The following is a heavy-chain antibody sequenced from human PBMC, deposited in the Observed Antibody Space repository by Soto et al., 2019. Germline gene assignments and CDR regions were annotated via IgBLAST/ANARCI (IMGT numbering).Heavy chain of an antibody. D-gene: IGHD2-21*01. Sequence: QVQLVESGGGVVQPGRSLRLSCAASGFNFSGHGMHWVRQPPGKGLEWVAFIWYDGSNKNYADSVKGRLTISRDNSKNTVYLQMNSLRVDDTAVYYCVRDGQQATPYSYDIWGPWTMVIVSP. CDR1: GFNFSGHG. CDR2: IWYDGSNK. J-gene: IGHJ3*02. CDR3: VRDGQQATPYSYDI. V-gene: IGHV3-33*01.